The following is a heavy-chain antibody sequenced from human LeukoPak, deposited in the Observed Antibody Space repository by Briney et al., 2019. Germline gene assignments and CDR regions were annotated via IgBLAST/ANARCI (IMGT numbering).Heavy chain of an antibody. D-gene: IGHD3-10*02. J-gene: IGHJ6*02. CDR3: AELGITMIGGV. Sequence: GGSLRLSCEASGFTFNTYSMKWARQAPGRGREGVSSMYSRWGYMLYADSVKGSFTIPRDNDKNSLYLQMNSLRAEDTAVYYCAELGITMIGGVWGXXTTVTISS. V-gene: IGHV3-21*01. CDR1: GFTFNTYS. CDR2: MYSRWGYM.